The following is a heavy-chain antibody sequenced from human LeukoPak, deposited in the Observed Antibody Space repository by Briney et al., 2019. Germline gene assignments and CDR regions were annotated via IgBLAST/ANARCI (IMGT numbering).Heavy chain of an antibody. CDR3: ARGFYGGNYLDS. V-gene: IGHV3-48*03. CDR1: GFTFNNNE. J-gene: IGHJ4*02. Sequence: GGSLRLSCAASGFTFNNNEMNWVRQAPGKGLEWLSYISSRGSTIYYADSVKGRFTISRDNAKSTLYLQMNSLRAEDTAVYYCARGFYGGNYLDSGGQGTLVTVSS. CDR2: ISSRGSTI. D-gene: IGHD4-23*01.